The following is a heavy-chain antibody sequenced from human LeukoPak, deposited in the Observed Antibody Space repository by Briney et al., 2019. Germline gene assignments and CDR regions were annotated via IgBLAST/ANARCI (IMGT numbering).Heavy chain of an antibody. Sequence: GGSLRLSCAASGFTFSTFALSWVRQAPGKGLEWVSAISGSGADTYYADGVKGRFTISRDNAKNSLYLQMNSLRAEDTAIYYCTRVGYIDEGIDYWGQGTLVTVSS. V-gene: IGHV3-23*01. D-gene: IGHD5-24*01. CDR2: ISGSGADT. CDR1: GFTFSTFA. J-gene: IGHJ4*02. CDR3: TRVGYIDEGIDY.